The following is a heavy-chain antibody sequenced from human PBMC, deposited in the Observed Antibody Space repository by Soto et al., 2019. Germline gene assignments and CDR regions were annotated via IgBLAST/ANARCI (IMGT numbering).Heavy chain of an antibody. CDR3: TRLWFGELYGMDV. J-gene: IGHJ6*02. D-gene: IGHD3-10*01. V-gene: IGHV3-73*01. CDR1: GFTFSGSA. CDR2: IRSKANSYAT. Sequence: EVQLVESGGGLVQPGGSLKLSCAASGFTFSGSAMHWVRQTSGKGLEWVGRIRSKANSYATAYAASVKGRFTISRDDSKNTAYLQMNSLKTEDTAVYYCTRLWFGELYGMDVWGQGTTVTVSS.